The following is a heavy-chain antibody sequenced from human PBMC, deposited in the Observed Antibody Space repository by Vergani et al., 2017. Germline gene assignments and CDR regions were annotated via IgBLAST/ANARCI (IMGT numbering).Heavy chain of an antibody. D-gene: IGHD2-15*01. CDR3: ARGGCSGGSCYLWFDY. J-gene: IGHJ4*02. V-gene: IGHV1-69*01. CDR2: IIPIFGTA. Sequence: QVQLVQSGAEVKKPGSSVKVSCKASGGTFSSYAISWVRQAPGQGLEWMGGIIPIFGTANYAQKFQGRVTITAGESTSTAYMELSSLRSEDTVVYYCARGGCSGGSCYLWFDYWGQGTLVTVSS. CDR1: GGTFSSYA.